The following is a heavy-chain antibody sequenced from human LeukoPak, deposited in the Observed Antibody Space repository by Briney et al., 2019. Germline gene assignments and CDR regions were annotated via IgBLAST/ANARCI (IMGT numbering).Heavy chain of an antibody. D-gene: IGHD6-19*01. Sequence: GGSLRLSCAASGFTFSDYYTSWIRQAPGKGLEWVSYISSSGSTIHYADSVKGRFTISRDNAKNSLYLQMNSLRAEDTAVYYCAISISSGWPPSAFDYWGQGTLVTVSS. CDR1: GFTFSDYY. V-gene: IGHV3-11*04. J-gene: IGHJ4*02. CDR2: ISSSGSTI. CDR3: AISISSGWPPSAFDY.